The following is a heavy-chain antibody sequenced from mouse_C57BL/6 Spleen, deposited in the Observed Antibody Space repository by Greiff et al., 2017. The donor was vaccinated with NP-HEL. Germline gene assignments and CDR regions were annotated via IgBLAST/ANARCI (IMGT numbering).Heavy chain of an antibody. CDR1: GFTFSDYG. D-gene: IGHD2-3*01. Sequence: DVQLVESGGGLVKPGGSLKLSCAASGFTFSDYGMHWVRQAPEKGLEWVAYISSGSSTIYYADTVKGRFTISRYNAKNTLFLQMTSLRSEDTAMYYCASLMGFDYWGQSTTLTVSS. J-gene: IGHJ2*01. CDR3: ASLMGFDY. CDR2: ISSGSSTI. V-gene: IGHV5-17*01.